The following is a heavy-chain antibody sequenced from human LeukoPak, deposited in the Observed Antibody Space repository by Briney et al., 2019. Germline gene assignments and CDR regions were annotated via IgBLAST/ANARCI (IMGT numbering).Heavy chain of an antibody. CDR1: GFTFSSYE. J-gene: IGHJ6*04. V-gene: IGHV3-48*03. CDR2: ISSSGSTI. CDR3: AELGITMIGGV. Sequence: GGSLGLSCAASGFTFSSYEMNWVRQAPGKGLEWVSHISSSGSTIYYADSVKGRFTISRDNAKNSLYLQMNSLRAEDTAVYYCAELGITMIGGVWGKGTTVTISS. D-gene: IGHD3-10*02.